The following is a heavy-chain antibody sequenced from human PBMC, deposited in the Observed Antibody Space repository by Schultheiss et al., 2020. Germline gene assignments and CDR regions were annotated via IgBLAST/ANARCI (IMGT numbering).Heavy chain of an antibody. Sequence: SETLSLTCAVYGGSFSGSYWSWIRQPPGKGLEWIGEINHSGSTNYNPSLKSRVTISVDTSKNQFSLKVSSVTAADTAVYYCARGIGPVATPYYYGMDVWGQGTTVTVSS. CDR1: GGSFSGSY. CDR2: INHSGST. J-gene: IGHJ6*02. V-gene: IGHV4-34*01. CDR3: ARGIGPVATPYYYGMDV. D-gene: IGHD5-12*01.